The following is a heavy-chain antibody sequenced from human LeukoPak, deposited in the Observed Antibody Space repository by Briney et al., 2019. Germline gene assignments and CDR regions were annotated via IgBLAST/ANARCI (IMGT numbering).Heavy chain of an antibody. CDR3: ARDRSGYPYSTYFFDY. V-gene: IGHV1-18*04. Sequence: ASVKVSCKASGYTFTTYGVSWVRQAPGQGLEWMGWISADNGKTNYAQNVQDRVTMTTDTFTSTAYVELRSLRSDDTAVYYCARDRSGYPYSTYFFDYWGQGTLVTVSS. D-gene: IGHD3-3*01. CDR2: ISADNGKT. J-gene: IGHJ4*02. CDR1: GYTFTTYG.